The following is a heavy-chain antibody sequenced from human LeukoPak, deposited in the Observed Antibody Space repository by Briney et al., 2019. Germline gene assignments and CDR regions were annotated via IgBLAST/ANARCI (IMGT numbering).Heavy chain of an antibody. CDR3: AKDAFSSGWELFDY. J-gene: IGHJ4*02. D-gene: IGHD6-19*01. V-gene: IGHV3-30*18. Sequence: GGSLRLSCAASGFTFSSYGMHWVRQAPGKGLEWVAVISYDGSDKYYADSVKGRFTISRDNSKNTLYLQMNSLRAEDTAVYSCAKDAFSSGWELFDYWGQGTLVTVSP. CDR2: ISYDGSDK. CDR1: GFTFSSYG.